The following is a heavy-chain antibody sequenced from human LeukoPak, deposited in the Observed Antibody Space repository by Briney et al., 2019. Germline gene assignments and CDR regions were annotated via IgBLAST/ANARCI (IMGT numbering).Heavy chain of an antibody. CDR1: GGTFSNYA. J-gene: IGHJ4*02. Sequence: SVKVSCKASGGTFSNYAISWVRQAPGQGLEWMGGFIPIFTTANYAQKFQGRVTITADRSTSTAYMELSSLTSDDTAVYYCATITGWNKVGVDYWGQGTLVTVSS. V-gene: IGHV1-69*06. D-gene: IGHD1/OR15-1a*01. CDR3: ATITGWNKVGVDY. CDR2: FIPIFTTA.